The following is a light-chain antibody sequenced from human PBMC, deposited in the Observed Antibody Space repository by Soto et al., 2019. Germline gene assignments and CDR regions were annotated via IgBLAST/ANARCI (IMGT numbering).Light chain of an antibody. CDR2: GAS. V-gene: IGKV3-20*01. J-gene: IGKJ1*01. CDR1: QSVSSSF. CDR3: QQYGSSPWT. Sequence: EIVLTQSPGTLSLSPGGRATLSCRPSQSVSSSFSAWYQQKPGQAPRLLIYGASTRATGIPDRVSGSGSGTDFTLTISRLEPEDFAVYYCQQYGSSPWTFGQGTKVEIK.